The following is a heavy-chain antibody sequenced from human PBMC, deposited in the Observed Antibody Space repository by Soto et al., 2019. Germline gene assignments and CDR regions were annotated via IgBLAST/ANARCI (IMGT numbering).Heavy chain of an antibody. D-gene: IGHD6-25*01. Sequence: GESLKISCNGSGYRFTSYWISWVRQMPGKGLEWMGRIDPSDSYTNYSPSFQGHVTISVDKTISTAYLQWSSLKASDTAMYYCARFQSQRGFDPWGQGTLVTVSS. J-gene: IGHJ5*02. CDR1: GYRFTSYW. CDR3: ARFQSQRGFDP. CDR2: IDPSDSYT. V-gene: IGHV5-10-1*01.